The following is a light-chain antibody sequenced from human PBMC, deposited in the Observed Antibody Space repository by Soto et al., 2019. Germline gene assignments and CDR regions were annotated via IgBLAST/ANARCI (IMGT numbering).Light chain of an antibody. V-gene: IGKV3-20*01. CDR3: QQYGSSHT. CDR2: GAS. Sequence: VLTQSPGTLSLSTGESATLSCRASQSVSITYLTWYQQKPGQAPRLLIFGASKRATGIPDRFSGSGSGRDFILTINRLEPEDFAVYYCQQYGSSHTFGQGTRLEIK. CDR1: QSVSITY. J-gene: IGKJ5*01.